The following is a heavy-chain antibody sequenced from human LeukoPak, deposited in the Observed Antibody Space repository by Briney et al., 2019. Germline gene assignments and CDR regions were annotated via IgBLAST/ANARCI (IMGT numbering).Heavy chain of an antibody. D-gene: IGHD4-17*01. CDR3: ARTDYGDYHFDC. CDR1: GGSISSSSYY. J-gene: IGHJ4*02. V-gene: IGHV4-39*01. CDR2: IYYSGNT. Sequence: SETLSLTCSVSGGSISSSSYYWGRIRQPPGKGLEWIGSIYYSGNTYYNASLKSRVTISVDTPKSQFSLKLSSVTAADTAIYYCARTDYGDYHFDCWGQGTLVTVSS.